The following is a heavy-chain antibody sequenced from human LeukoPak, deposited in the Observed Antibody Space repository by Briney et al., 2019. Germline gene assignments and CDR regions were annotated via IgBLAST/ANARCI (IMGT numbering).Heavy chain of an antibody. CDR1: GFTFSSYA. D-gene: IGHD6-19*01. CDR3: ARDRAGGWIDY. V-gene: IGHV3-30*04. Sequence: GRSLRLSCAASGFTFSSYAMDWVRQPPGKGLEWVAVISYDGSNKYYAVSVKGRFTISRDNSKNTLYLHMNSLRAGDTAVYYCARDRAGGWIDYWGQGTLVTVSS. CDR2: ISYDGSNK. J-gene: IGHJ4*02.